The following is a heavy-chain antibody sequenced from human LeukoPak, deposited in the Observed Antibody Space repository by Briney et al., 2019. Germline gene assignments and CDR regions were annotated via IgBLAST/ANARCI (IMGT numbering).Heavy chain of an antibody. CDR1: GGSDSSSSYY. V-gene: IGHV4-39*01. CDR3: ARQGGYCGGDCLFLFDY. CDR2: IYYSGST. J-gene: IGHJ4*02. Sequence: SETLSLTCTVSGGSDSSSSYYWGWIRQPPGKGLEWIGSIYYSGSTYYNPSLKSRVTISVDTSKNQFSLKLSSVTAADTAVYYCARQGGYCGGDCLFLFDYWGQGTLVTVSS. D-gene: IGHD2-21*02.